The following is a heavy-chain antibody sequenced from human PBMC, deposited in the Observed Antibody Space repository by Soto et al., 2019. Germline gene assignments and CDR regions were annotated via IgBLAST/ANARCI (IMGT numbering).Heavy chain of an antibody. Sequence: PGGSLRLSCAASGFTFSSYAMHWVRQAPGKGLEWVSVISYDGSNKYYADSVKGRFTISRDNSKNTLYLQMNSLRAEDTAVYYCAREITAPTLTWFDPWGQGTLVTVSS. CDR1: GFTFSSYA. J-gene: IGHJ5*02. V-gene: IGHV3-30-3*01. CDR2: ISYDGSNK. CDR3: AREITAPTLTWFDP. D-gene: IGHD1-20*01.